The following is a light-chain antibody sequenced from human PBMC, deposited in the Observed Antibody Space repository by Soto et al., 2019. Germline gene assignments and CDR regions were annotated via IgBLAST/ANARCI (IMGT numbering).Light chain of an antibody. J-gene: IGKJ1*01. CDR1: QSLSSNF. Sequence: EFGLSHSLATLSLTKRERATLXCMASQSLSSNFLALYQQKPGQPPRLLIYDSSTRATGFPDSFSGSGSGTDFTLTIIRLEPEDFAGYYCQLYDFFLWPFCQG. CDR3: QLYDFFLWP. CDR2: DSS. V-gene: IGKV3-20*01.